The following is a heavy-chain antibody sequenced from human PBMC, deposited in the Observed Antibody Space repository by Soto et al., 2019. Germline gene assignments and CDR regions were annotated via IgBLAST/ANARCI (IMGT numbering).Heavy chain of an antibody. V-gene: IGHV3-53*01. D-gene: IGHD6-19*01. J-gene: IGHJ4*02. CDR2: IYGGGTT. Sequence: EVQLVESGGGLIQPGGSLRLSCAASGFTVSSKYMTWVRQAPGKGLEWVSVIYGGGTTYYADSVKGRFTISRDNSKNTLYLQKNSRIVEDTAVYYCVQTTGWPGFDFWGQGTLVTVSS. CDR3: VQTTGWPGFDF. CDR1: GFTVSSKY.